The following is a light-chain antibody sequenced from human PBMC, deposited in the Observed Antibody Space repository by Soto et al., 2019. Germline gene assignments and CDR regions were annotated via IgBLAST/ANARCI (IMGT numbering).Light chain of an antibody. CDR1: QSVSSN. CDR2: GAS. V-gene: IGKV3-20*01. Sequence: IICTHSAATLSLSPEERATLSCRASQSVSSNLAWYQQKPGQAPRLLIYGASSRATGIPDRFSGSGSGTDFTLTISRLEPEDFAVYYCQQYGSSLGVTFGGGTKVDI. CDR3: QQYGSSLGVT. J-gene: IGKJ4*01.